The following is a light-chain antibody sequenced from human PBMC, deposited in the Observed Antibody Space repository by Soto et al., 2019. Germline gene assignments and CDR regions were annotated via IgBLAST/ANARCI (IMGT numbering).Light chain of an antibody. V-gene: IGLV2-14*01. Sequence: QSVLTQPASVSGSPGQSITISCTATSSDVDYYNYVSWYQQHPGEAPKLMIYEVSNRPSGVSNSFSGSKSGNTATLTISGLQAEDEADYYCCSYTSSSTYVFGTGTKVTVL. CDR3: CSYTSSSTYV. CDR1: SSDVDYYNY. J-gene: IGLJ1*01. CDR2: EVS.